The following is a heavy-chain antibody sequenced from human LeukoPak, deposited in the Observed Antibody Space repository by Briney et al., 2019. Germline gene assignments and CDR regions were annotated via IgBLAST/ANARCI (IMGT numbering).Heavy chain of an antibody. CDR1: GYTFTSYG. J-gene: IGHJ6*03. CDR3: ARDGNCSGGSCYSLRNYMDV. D-gene: IGHD2-15*01. Sequence: GASVKVSCKASGYTFTSYGISWGGQAPGQGPEWMGWISPYNGDTDYAQKLQGRVTMTTDTSTSIAYMDLGSLRSEDTAVYYCARDGNCSGGSCYSLRNYMDVWGKGTTVTVSS. CDR2: ISPYNGDT. V-gene: IGHV1-18*01.